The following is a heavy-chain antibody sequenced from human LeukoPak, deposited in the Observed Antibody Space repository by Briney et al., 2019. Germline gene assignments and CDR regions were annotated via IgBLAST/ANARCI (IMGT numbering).Heavy chain of an antibody. D-gene: IGHD2-8*01. CDR2: ISSSSSFR. CDR1: GFNFSSYS. CDR3: AFESNVNFY. Sequence: SGGSLRLSCAASGFNFSSYSMNWVRQAPGKGLVWVSSISSSSSFRYYADSVKGRFPISRDNPKNSLYLQMNSLRAEDTRVYNCAFESNVNFYWGQGTPVTVSS. J-gene: IGHJ4*02. V-gene: IGHV3-21*01.